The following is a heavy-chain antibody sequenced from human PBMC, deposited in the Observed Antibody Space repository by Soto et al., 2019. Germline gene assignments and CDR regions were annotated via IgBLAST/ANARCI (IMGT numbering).Heavy chain of an antibody. D-gene: IGHD6-19*01. Sequence: QVQLQESGPGLVKPSETLSLTCTVSGGSISSYYWSWIRQPPGKGLEWIGYIYYSGSTNYNPSLKRRVTISVDTSKNQFSLKLSSVTAADTAVYYCAREVGSSGWYYFDYWGQGTLVTVSS. CDR1: GGSISSYY. CDR3: AREVGSSGWYYFDY. J-gene: IGHJ4*02. V-gene: IGHV4-59*01. CDR2: IYYSGST.